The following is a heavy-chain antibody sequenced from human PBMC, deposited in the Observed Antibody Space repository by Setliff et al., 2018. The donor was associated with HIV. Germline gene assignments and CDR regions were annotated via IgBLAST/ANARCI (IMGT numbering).Heavy chain of an antibody. D-gene: IGHD4-17*01. CDR3: AGLYGDKGGGY. CDR1: GDTFNTYS. J-gene: IGHJ4*02. CDR2: IIPMLRAT. V-gene: IGHV1-69*13. Sequence: SVKVSCKTSGDTFNTYSISWVRQAPGQGLEWMGGIIPMLRATKYAQRFQGRVTITADESTGTAYMELSSLRSEDTAFYYCAGLYGDKGGGYWGQGTLVTVSS.